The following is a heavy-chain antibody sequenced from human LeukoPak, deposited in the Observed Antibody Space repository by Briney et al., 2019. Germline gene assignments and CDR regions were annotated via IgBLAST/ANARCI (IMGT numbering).Heavy chain of an antibody. CDR3: VRGPYGASISNWFDP. CDR2: IYYNGDT. CDR1: GDSITGYS. J-gene: IGHJ5*02. Sequence: SETLSLTCSVSGDSITGYSWSWIRQTPGKGLEWIGYIYYNGDTHYTPSLNSRLSISVDTPNNQFSLNLRSVTAADTAVYYCVRGPYGASISNWFDPWGQGLLVTVSS. V-gene: IGHV4-59*01. D-gene: IGHD4/OR15-4a*01.